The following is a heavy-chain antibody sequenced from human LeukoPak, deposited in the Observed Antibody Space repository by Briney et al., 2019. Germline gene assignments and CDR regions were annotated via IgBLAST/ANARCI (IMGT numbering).Heavy chain of an antibody. CDR2: ISYDGYTK. D-gene: IGHD2-15*01. Sequence: PGRSLRLSCAASGFTFSSYGMHWVRQAPGKGLEWVAVISYDGYTKYYTDSVRGRFSISRDNSKSTLYLQMNSLRAEDTAAYYCAKGSGGSCYSRVCWFDTWGQGTLVTVSS. V-gene: IGHV3-30*18. J-gene: IGHJ5*02. CDR3: AKGSGGSCYSRVCWFDT. CDR1: GFTFSSYG.